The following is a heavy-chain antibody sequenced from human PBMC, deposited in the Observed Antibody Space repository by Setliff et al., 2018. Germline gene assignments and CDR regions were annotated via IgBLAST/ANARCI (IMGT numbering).Heavy chain of an antibody. CDR3: AKDWNPSTYWYTDYFDS. D-gene: IGHD2-2*01. CDR1: GFTFNTYW. CDR2: ITHDGSKT. J-gene: IGHJ4*02. V-gene: IGHV3-7*03. Sequence: GGSLRLSCAGSGFTFNTYWMTWVRQAPGKGLEWVASITHDGSKTYILDSVKGRFTISRDNSKNTLYLQMNSLRAEDTAIYYCAKDWNPSTYWYTDYFDSWGQGTLVTVSS.